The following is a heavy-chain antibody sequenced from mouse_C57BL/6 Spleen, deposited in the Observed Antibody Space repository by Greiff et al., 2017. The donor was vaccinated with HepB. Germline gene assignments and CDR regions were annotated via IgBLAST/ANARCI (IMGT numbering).Heavy chain of an antibody. CDR2: IDPSDSYT. J-gene: IGHJ1*03. CDR1: GYTFTSYW. CDR3: ARWDYYGSSYGYFDV. D-gene: IGHD1-1*01. V-gene: IGHV1-50*01. Sequence: QVHVKQPGAELVKPGASVKLSCKASGYTFTSYWMQWVKQRPGQGLEWIGEIDPSDSYTNYNQKFKGKVTLTVDTSSSTAYMQLSSLTSEDSAVYYCARWDYYGSSYGYFDVWGTGTTVTVSS.